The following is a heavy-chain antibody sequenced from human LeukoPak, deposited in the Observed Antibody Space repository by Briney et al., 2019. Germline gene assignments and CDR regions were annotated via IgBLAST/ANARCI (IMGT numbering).Heavy chain of an antibody. Sequence: GESLKISCKGSGYSFSSYWIGWVRQMPGKGLEWMGIIYPGDSDTRYSPSFQGQVTISADKSISTAYLQWSSLKASDTAMYYCARGRIVVPAAMPAWFDPWGQGTLVTVSS. V-gene: IGHV5-51*01. CDR2: IYPGDSDT. J-gene: IGHJ5*02. D-gene: IGHD2-2*01. CDR1: GYSFSSYW. CDR3: ARGRIVVPAAMPAWFDP.